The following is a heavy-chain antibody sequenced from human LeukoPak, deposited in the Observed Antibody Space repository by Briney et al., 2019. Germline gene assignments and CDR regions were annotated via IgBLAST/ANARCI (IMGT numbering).Heavy chain of an antibody. CDR3: ARQGDYSNYPHY. V-gene: IGHV5-51*01. CDR1: GYSFTSYW. Sequence: GESLKISYKGSGYSFTSYWIGWVRQMPGKGLDWMGIIYPGDSNTRYSPSLQGQVTMSVDKSITTAYLQWSSLKASDTAMYYCARQGDYSNYPHYWGQGTLVTVSS. J-gene: IGHJ4*02. CDR2: IYPGDSNT. D-gene: IGHD4-11*01.